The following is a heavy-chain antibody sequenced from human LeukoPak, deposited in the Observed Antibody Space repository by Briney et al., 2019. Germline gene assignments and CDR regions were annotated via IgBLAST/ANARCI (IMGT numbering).Heavy chain of an antibody. Sequence: GGSLRLSCAASGFTFSSYSMNWVRQAPGKGLEWVSSISSSSTYIYYAGSVKGRFTISRDNAKNSLYLQMNSLRAEDTAVYYCARDSSSPYWYFNLWGRGTLVTVSS. CDR2: ISSSSTYI. CDR3: ARDSSSPYWYFNL. CDR1: GFTFSSYS. J-gene: IGHJ2*01. D-gene: IGHD6-6*01. V-gene: IGHV3-21*01.